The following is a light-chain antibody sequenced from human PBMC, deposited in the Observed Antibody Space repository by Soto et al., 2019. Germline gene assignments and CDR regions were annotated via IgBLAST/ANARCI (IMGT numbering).Light chain of an antibody. J-gene: IGKJ3*01. V-gene: IGKV1-39*01. CDR2: DAS. Sequence: DVQMTQSPPSLSASVGDRVTITCRASQTIDRSLNWYQQKPGKAPKLLIYDASNLQSGVPSRFIGSGSGPDFTLTISSLQPDYFATYYCQQSQSLPFTFGPGTKV. CDR1: QTIDRS. CDR3: QQSQSLPFT.